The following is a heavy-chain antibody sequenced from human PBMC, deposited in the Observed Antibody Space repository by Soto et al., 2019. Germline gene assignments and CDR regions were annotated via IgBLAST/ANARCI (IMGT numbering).Heavy chain of an antibody. V-gene: IGHV3-7*01. CDR1: GFTFSGYW. CDR2: IKQDGSEK. J-gene: IGHJ6*02. Sequence: LRLSCAVSGFTFSGYWMSWVRQAPGKGLEWVANIKQDGSEKYYVDSVKGRFTISRDNAKNSLYLQMNSLRVEETAVYYCARGYYGMDVWGQGTTVTVSS. CDR3: ARGYYGMDV.